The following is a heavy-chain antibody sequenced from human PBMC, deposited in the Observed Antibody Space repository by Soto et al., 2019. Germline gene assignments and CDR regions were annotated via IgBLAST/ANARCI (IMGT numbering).Heavy chain of an antibody. D-gene: IGHD6-13*01. CDR1: GFNFRNYA. CDR3: TTSSGPQYSSNWLIYF. CDR2: IRSKTDGGTT. V-gene: IGHV3-15*01. Sequence: GGSLRLSCAASGFNFRNYAMSWVSQAPGKGLEWVGRIRSKTDGGTTDYAAPVKGRFAISRDDSKNTLYLQMNSLKTEDSAVYYCTTSSGPQYSSNWLIYFWGQGTLVTVSS. J-gene: IGHJ4*02.